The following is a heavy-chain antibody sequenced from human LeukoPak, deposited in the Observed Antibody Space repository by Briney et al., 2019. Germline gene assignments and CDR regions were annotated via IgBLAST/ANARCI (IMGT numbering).Heavy chain of an antibody. Sequence: GRSLRLSCAASGFTFSSYAMHWVRQAPGKGLEWVAVISYDGSNKYYADSVKGRFTISRDNSKNTLYLQMNSPRAEDTAEYYCARGYSYGYVLDYWGQGTLVTVSS. CDR2: ISYDGSNK. V-gene: IGHV3-30*04. J-gene: IGHJ4*02. CDR1: GFTFSSYA. D-gene: IGHD5-18*01. CDR3: ARGYSYGYVLDY.